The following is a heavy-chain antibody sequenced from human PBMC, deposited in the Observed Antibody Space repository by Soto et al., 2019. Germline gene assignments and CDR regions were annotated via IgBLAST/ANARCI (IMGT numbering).Heavy chain of an antibody. J-gene: IGHJ2*01. CDR3: AQTLGSAVAGPGRFDL. D-gene: IGHD6-19*01. Sequence: QVQLVQSGAEVKKPGSSVKVSCKASGGTFSNYAISWVRQAPGQGLEWMGGITPFFGTANYAQKFQGSVTITADESMSTAYMELSRLRSEDTAVYYCAQTLGSAVAGPGRFDLWGRGTLVTVSS. V-gene: IGHV1-69*12. CDR2: ITPFFGTA. CDR1: GGTFSNYA.